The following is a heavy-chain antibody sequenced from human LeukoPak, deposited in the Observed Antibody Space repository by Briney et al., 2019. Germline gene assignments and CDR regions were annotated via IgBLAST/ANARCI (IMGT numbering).Heavy chain of an antibody. J-gene: IGHJ4*02. CDR1: GGSISSGYY. V-gene: IGHV4-38-2*02. D-gene: IGHD3-9*01. CDR2: IYHSGST. CDR3: ARIGHILTNYHGGFDY. Sequence: PSETLSLTCTVSGGSISSGYYWGWIRQPPGKGLEWIGNIYHSGSTYYNPSLKSRVTISVDTSKNQFSLKLSSVTAADTAVYYCARIGHILTNYHGGFDYWGQGTLVTVSS.